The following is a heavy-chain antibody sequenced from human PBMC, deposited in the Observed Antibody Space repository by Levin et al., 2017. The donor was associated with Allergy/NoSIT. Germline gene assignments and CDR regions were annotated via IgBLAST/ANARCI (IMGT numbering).Heavy chain of an antibody. V-gene: IGHV3-23*01. Sequence: GESLKISCAASGFTFSSYAMSWVRQAPGKGLEWVSAISGSGGSTYYADSVKGRFTISRDNSKNTLYLQMNSLRAEDTAVYYCAKVRVVVVAATFDYWGQGTLVTVSS. J-gene: IGHJ4*02. D-gene: IGHD2-15*01. CDR3: AKVRVVVVAATFDY. CDR1: GFTFSSYA. CDR2: ISGSGGST.